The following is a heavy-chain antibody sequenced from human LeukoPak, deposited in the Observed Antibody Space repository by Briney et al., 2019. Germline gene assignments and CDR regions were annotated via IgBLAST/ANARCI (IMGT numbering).Heavy chain of an antibody. V-gene: IGHV1-18*01. J-gene: IGHJ5*02. CDR2: ISAYNGNT. CDR3: ARDLYDSSGYYQGTFDP. D-gene: IGHD3-22*01. CDR1: GYTFTSYG. Sequence: ASVKVSCMASGYTFTSYGISWVRQAPGQGLEWMGWISAYNGNTNYAQKLQGRVTMTTDTSTSTAYMELRSLRSDDTAVYYCARDLYDSSGYYQGTFDPWGQGTLVTVSS.